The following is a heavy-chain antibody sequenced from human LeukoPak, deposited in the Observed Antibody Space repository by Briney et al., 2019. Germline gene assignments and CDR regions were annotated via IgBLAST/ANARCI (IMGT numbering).Heavy chain of an antibody. CDR3: ARVITGTTTAFEI. D-gene: IGHD1-7*01. CDR1: GGSISGYY. J-gene: IGHJ3*02. CDR2: VYTSGST. Sequence: SETLSLTCSVSGGSISGYYWTWIRQPAGKGLEWIGRVYTSGSTHYNPSLKTRLTMSVDTSKNQFSLKLSSDTAADTAVYYCARVITGTTTAFEIWGQGTMVTVSS. V-gene: IGHV4-4*07.